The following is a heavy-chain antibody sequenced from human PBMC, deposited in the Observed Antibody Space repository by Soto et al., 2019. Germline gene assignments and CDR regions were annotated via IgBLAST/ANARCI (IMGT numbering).Heavy chain of an antibody. CDR2: ISGSGGST. D-gene: IGHD3-10*01. CDR3: AKSHDSWSLRSDY. Sequence: EVQLLESGGGLVQPGGSLRLSCAASGFTFSSCAMNWVRQAPGKGLEWVSGISGSGGSTYYSDSVKGRFTISRDNSKNTLYLQMHSLRAEDTAVYYCAKSHDSWSLRSDYWGQGTLVTVSS. V-gene: IGHV3-23*01. CDR1: GFTFSSCA. J-gene: IGHJ4*02.